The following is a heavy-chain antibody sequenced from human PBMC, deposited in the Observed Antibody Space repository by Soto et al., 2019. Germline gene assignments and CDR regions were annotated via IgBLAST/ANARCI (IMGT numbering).Heavy chain of an antibody. D-gene: IGHD1-26*01. CDR2: IYSSGSA. CDR3: ATIVGANDY. CDR1: GGSVRSVNDY. Sequence: SETLSLTCTVSGGSVRSVNDYWNWLRQPAGKGLEWIGHIYSSGSANYNPSLKSRVSMSVDTSKNQFSLKLNSVTAADTAVYYCATIVGANDYWGQGALVTVSS. V-gene: IGHV4-61*10. J-gene: IGHJ4*02.